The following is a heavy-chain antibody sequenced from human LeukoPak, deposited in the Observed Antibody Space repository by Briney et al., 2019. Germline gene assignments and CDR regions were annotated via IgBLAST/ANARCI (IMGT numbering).Heavy chain of an antibody. V-gene: IGHV4-59*08. Sequence: SETLSLTCTVSGGSISSYYWSWIRQPPGKGLEWIGYIYYSGSTNYNPSLKSRVTISVDTSKNQFSLKLSSVTAADTAVYYCARQGRYCSSTSCYNLVDYWGQGTLVTVSS. D-gene: IGHD2-2*02. CDR2: IYYSGST. CDR1: GGSISSYY. J-gene: IGHJ4*02. CDR3: ARQGRYCSSTSCYNLVDY.